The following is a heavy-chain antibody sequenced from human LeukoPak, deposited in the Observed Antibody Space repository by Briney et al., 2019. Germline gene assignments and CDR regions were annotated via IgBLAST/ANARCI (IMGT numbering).Heavy chain of an antibody. Sequence: GGSLRLSCAASGFTVSTNYMSWVRQAPGKGLEWVAVISCDGGNTYYADSVKGRFTISRDNSKNTLYLQLNSLRAEDTAVYYCARDSTYYYGSGSSGPHYFDYWGQGTLVTVSS. D-gene: IGHD3-10*01. CDR1: GFTVSTNY. J-gene: IGHJ4*02. CDR2: ISCDGGNT. V-gene: IGHV3-30*01. CDR3: ARDSTYYYGSGSSGPHYFDY.